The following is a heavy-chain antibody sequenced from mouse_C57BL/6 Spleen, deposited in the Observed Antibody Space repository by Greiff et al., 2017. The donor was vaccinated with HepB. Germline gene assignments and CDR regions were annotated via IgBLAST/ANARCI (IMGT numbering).Heavy chain of an antibody. CDR3: ARYYDYDGFDY. V-gene: IGHV1-50*01. CDR2: IDPSDSYT. Sequence: VQLQQSGAELVKPGASVKLSCKASGYTFTSYWMQWVKQRPGQGLEWIGEIDPSDSYTNYNQKFKGKATLTVDTSSSTAYMQLSSLTSEDSAVYYCARYYDYDGFDYWGQGTTLTVSS. J-gene: IGHJ2*01. CDR1: GYTFTSYW. D-gene: IGHD2-4*01.